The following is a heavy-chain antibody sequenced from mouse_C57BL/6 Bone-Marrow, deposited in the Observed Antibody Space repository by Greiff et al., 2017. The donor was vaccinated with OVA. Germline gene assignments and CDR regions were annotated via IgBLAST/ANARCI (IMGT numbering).Heavy chain of an antibody. J-gene: IGHJ3*01. CDR2: IDPETGGT. CDR1: GYTFTDYE. CDR3: ARGDTTVVEEFAY. Sequence: VQRVESGAELVRPGASVTLSCKASGYTFTDYEMHWVKQTPVHGLEWIGAIDPETGGTAYNQKFKGKAILTADKSSSTAYMELRSLTSEDSAVYYCARGDTTVVEEFAYWGQGTLVTVSA. V-gene: IGHV1-15*01. D-gene: IGHD1-1*01.